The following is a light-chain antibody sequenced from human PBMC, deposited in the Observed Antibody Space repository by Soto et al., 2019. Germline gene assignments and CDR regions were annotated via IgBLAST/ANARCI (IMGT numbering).Light chain of an antibody. CDR2: DAS. Sequence: IQMTQSPSTLSASVGDTVTITCRASQTISVSLAWYQQKPGKATNLLIYDASTLQGGVPSRFSGSGSGTEFTLTVTSLQPEDFATYLCQQYDKYSTFGHGTKVDIK. CDR3: QQYDKYST. J-gene: IGKJ1*01. V-gene: IGKV1-5*01. CDR1: QTISVS.